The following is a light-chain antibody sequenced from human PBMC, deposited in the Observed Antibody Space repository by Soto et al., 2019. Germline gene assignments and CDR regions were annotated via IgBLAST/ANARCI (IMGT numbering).Light chain of an antibody. Sequence: QSALTQPRSVSGSPGQSVTIACTGTSSDVGGYDFVSWYQQHPGKAPKLMISDVSKRPSGVPDRFSGSKSGNTASLTIYGLKAEDEADYYCCSYAGDLALFGGGTKLTVI. CDR1: SSDVGGYDF. V-gene: IGLV2-11*01. CDR3: CSYAGDLAL. CDR2: DVS. J-gene: IGLJ2*01.